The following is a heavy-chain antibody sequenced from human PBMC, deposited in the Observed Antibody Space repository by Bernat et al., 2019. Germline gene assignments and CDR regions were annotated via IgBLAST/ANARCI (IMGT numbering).Heavy chain of an antibody. V-gene: IGHV4-39*01. D-gene: IGHD5-18*01. CDR1: GGSISSRSNY. CDR3: ALIRDTAMVTGDY. Sequence: QLQLQESGPGLVKPSETLSLTCTVSGGSISSRSNYWGWIRQPPGKGLEWFGSIYYSGSTYHNPSLKSRVTISVDTSKNQFSLKLSSVTAADTAVYYCALIRDTAMVTGDYWGQGTLVTVSS. CDR2: IYYSGST. J-gene: IGHJ4*02.